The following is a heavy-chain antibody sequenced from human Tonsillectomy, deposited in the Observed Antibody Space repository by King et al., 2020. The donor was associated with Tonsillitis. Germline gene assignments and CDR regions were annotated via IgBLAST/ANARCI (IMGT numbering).Heavy chain of an antibody. Sequence: QLVQSGAEVKKPGSSVKVSCKASGGTLSNYAITWVRQAPGQGLDWMGGIIPIFGTAYYAQKFLGRVTITADKSTSTAYMELSSLRSDDTAVYYCARGKCSNGSCYDWFDPWGQGTLVTVSS. CDR2: IIPIFGTA. V-gene: IGHV1-69*06. CDR1: GGTLSNYA. J-gene: IGHJ5*02. CDR3: ARGKCSNGSCYDWFDP. D-gene: IGHD2-15*01.